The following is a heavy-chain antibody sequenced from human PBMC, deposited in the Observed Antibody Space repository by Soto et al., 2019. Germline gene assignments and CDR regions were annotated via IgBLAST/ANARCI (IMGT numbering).Heavy chain of an antibody. V-gene: IGHV3-9*01. Sequence: EVQLVESGGGLVQPGRSLRLSCVASGFIFEDYAMHWVRQAPGQGLEGVSSIRWSSGGIDYADSVKGRFTISRDNAKNSQYLQMNSLKPDDTALYYCAKDASYAIDYWGQGTLVTVSS. D-gene: IGHD2-2*01. CDR2: IRWSSGGI. CDR1: GFIFEDYA. J-gene: IGHJ4*02. CDR3: AKDASYAIDY.